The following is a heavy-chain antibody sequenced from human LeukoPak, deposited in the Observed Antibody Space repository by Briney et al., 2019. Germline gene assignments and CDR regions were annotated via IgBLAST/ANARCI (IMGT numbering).Heavy chain of an antibody. Sequence: GGPLRLSCAASGFTFSSYDMHWVRQATGKGLEWVSAIGTAGDTYYPGSVKGRFTISRENAKNSLYLQMNSLRAGDTAVYYCARGGYYDSSGYPAKYYFDYWGQGTLVTVSS. CDR3: ARGGYYDSSGYPAKYYFDY. CDR1: GFTFSSYD. J-gene: IGHJ4*02. V-gene: IGHV3-13*01. CDR2: IGTAGDT. D-gene: IGHD3-22*01.